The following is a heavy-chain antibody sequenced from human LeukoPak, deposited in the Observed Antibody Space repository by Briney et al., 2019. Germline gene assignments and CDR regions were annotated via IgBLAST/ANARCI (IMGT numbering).Heavy chain of an antibody. Sequence: GGSLRLSCATSGFIFSSYGMHWVRQAPGKGLEWVAFIQYDGDKLYYADSVKGRFTISRDNSKNTLYLQMNSLRAEDTAVYYCARGNLDYYYYYYMDVWGKGTTVTISS. CDR2: IQYDGDKL. J-gene: IGHJ6*03. CDR1: GFIFSSYG. CDR3: ARGNLDYYYYYYMDV. D-gene: IGHD1-7*01. V-gene: IGHV3-30*02.